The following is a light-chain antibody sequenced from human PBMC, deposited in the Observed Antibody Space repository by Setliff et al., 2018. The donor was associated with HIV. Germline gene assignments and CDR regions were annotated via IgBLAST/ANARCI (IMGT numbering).Light chain of an antibody. CDR2: DVS. V-gene: IGLV2-14*01. CDR1: SSDVGGYNY. J-gene: IGLJ1*01. CDR3: TSYTSSFTYV. Sequence: LTQPASVSGSPGQSITISCTGTSSDVGGYNYVSWYQQHPGKAPKLMIFDVSRRPSGVSNRFSGSKSGNTASLTISGLQAEDEADYYCTSYTSSFTYVFGSGTRPPS.